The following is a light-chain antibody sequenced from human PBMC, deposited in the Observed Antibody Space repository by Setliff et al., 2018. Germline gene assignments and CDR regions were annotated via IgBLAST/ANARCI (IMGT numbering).Light chain of an antibody. V-gene: IGLV2-8*01. CDR1: SSDVGGYNY. Sequence: QSVLTQPPSASGSPGQSVTISCTGTSSDVGGYNYVSWYQQHPGKAPKLMIYDVSKRPSGVSNRFSGSKSGNTASLTISGLQAEDEADYYCSSYAGSNNYVFGTGTKVTVL. CDR2: DVS. J-gene: IGLJ1*01. CDR3: SSYAGSNNYV.